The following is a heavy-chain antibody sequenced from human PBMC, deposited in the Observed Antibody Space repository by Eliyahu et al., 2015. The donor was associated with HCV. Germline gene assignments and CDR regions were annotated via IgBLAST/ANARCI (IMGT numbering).Heavy chain of an antibody. CDR1: GYSFTSYW. J-gene: IGHJ6*02. D-gene: IGHD3-22*01. CDR3: ARHGLYDSSGYYSYYYYGMDV. V-gene: IGHV5-51*01. CDR2: IYPGDSDT. Sequence: EVQLVQSGAEVKKPGESLKISCKGSGYSFTSYWIGWVRQMPGKGLEWMGIIYPGDSDTRYSPSFQGQVTISADKSISTAYLQWSSLKASDTAMYYCARHGLYDSSGYYSYYYYGMDVWGQGTTVTVSS.